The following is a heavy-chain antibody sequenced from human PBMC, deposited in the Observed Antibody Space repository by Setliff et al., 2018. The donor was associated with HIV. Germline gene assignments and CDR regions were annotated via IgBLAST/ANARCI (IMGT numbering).Heavy chain of an antibody. V-gene: IGHV4-59*11. J-gene: IGHJ4*02. Sequence: SETLSLTCTVSGYSISSHYWSWIRQPPGKELEWIGYIFSSGSTTYNPTLKSRVTISIDTSKNQFSLKVSSVTAADTAVYYCARGWEWGAPLDYWGQGTLVSVSS. CDR1: GYSISSHY. CDR3: ARGWEWGAPLDY. CDR2: IFSSGST. D-gene: IGHD1-26*01.